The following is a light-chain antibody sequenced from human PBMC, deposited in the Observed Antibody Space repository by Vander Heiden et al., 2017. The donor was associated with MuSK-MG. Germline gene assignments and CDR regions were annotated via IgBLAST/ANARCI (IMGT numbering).Light chain of an antibody. CDR1: QSVSSSY. CDR2: GAS. V-gene: IGKV3-20*01. CDR3: QQYGSSPPT. J-gene: IGKJ1*01. Sequence: LVLTQSPASLSLSPGERATPSCRASQSVSSSYLAWYQQKPGQAPRLLIYGASSRATGIPDRFTGSGPGTDFTLTISRLEPEDFAVYYCQQYGSSPPTFGQGTKVEIK.